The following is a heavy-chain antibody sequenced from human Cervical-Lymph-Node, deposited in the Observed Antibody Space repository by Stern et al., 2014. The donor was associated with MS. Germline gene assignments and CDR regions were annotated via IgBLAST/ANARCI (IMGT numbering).Heavy chain of an antibody. CDR1: GFTFGRYG. V-gene: IGHV3-30*18. CDR3: AKDSSYSSGWSEYLQD. J-gene: IGHJ1*01. D-gene: IGHD6-19*01. CDR2: ISYGVSDQ. Sequence: VQLVESGGGVVQPGRSLRLSCAASGFTFGRYGMHWVRQTPGKGLEWVAVISYGVSDQSYADSVKGRFTISRDNSKNTLYLQMNSLRPEDTAVYYCAKDSSYSSGWSEYLQDWGQGTLVTVSS.